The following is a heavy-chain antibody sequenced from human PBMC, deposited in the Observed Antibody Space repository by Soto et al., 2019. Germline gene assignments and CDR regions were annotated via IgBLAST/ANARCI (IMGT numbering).Heavy chain of an antibody. CDR3: ARGGLGYCSCCSCYGGDS. D-gene: IGHD2-15*01. CDR2: ISSSSSTI. J-gene: IGHJ4*02. V-gene: IGHV3-48*01. CDR1: GFTFSSYS. Sequence: EVQLVESGGGLAQPGGSLRLSCEASGFTFSSYSMNWVRQAPGKGLEWVSYISSSSSTIYYADSVKGRFTISRDNAKNSLYLKMNSRRAEDTAVYYGARGGLGYCSCCSCYGGDSWGQGTMVAFSS.